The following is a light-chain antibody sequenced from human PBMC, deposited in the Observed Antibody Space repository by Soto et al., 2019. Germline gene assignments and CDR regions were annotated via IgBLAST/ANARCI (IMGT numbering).Light chain of an antibody. Sequence: QSVLTQPASVSGSPGRSITISCTGTSSDVGGYNYVSWYQQHPGKAPKLMIYEVSYRPSGVSNRFSGSKSGNTASLTISGLQAEDEADYYCSSYTSSNTLEVFGIGTKVTVL. J-gene: IGLJ1*01. CDR1: SSDVGGYNY. CDR3: SSYTSSNTLEV. CDR2: EVS. V-gene: IGLV2-14*01.